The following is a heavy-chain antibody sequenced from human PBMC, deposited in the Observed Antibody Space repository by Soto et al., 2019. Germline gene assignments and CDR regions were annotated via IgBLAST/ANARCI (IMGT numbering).Heavy chain of an antibody. CDR2: IDPSDSYT. V-gene: IGHV5-10-1*01. CDR3: ASLTPLCSGGSCYANYYYGMDV. J-gene: IGHJ6*02. CDR1: GYSFTSYW. D-gene: IGHD2-15*01. Sequence: GESLKISCKGSGYSFTSYWISWVRQMPGKGLEWMGRIDPSDSYTNYSPSFQGHVTISADKSISTAYLQWSSLKASDTAMYYCASLTPLCSGGSCYANYYYGMDVWGQGTTVTV.